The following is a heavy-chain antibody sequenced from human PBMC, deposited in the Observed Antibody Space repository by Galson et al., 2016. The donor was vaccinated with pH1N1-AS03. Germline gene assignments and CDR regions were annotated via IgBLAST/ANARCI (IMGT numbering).Heavy chain of an antibody. CDR1: GFTFSNSG. J-gene: IGHJ4*02. V-gene: IGHV3-33*01. Sequence: SLRLSCAASGFTFSNSGMHWVRQAPGKGLEWVALIWYDGSSQYYTDSVKGRFTISRDNSENTLYLQMNSLRPEDTAVYYCVVWHSSAVRWGFDYWGQGTLVTVSS. CDR2: IWYDGSSQ. CDR3: VVWHSSAVRWGFDY. D-gene: IGHD3-22*01.